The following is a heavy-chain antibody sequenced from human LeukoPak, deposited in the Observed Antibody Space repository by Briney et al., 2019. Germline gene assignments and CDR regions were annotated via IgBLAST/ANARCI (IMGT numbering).Heavy chain of an antibody. CDR3: AKGKDLYYYDSSGYYGGPLDY. V-gene: IGHV3-30*18. Sequence: GGSLRLSCAASGFTFSSYGMHWVRQAPGKGLEWVAVISYDGSNKYYADSVKGRFTISRDNSKNTLYLQMNSLRAEDTAVYYCAKGKDLYYYDSSGYYGGPLDYWGQGTLVTVSS. CDR1: GFTFSSYG. J-gene: IGHJ4*02. CDR2: ISYDGSNK. D-gene: IGHD3-22*01.